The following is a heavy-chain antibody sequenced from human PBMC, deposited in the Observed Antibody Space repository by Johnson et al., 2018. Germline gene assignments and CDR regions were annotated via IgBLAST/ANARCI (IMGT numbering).Heavy chain of an antibody. V-gene: IGHV3-49*03. CDR1: GLTFGVYA. J-gene: IGHJ3*02. Sequence: VQLVQSGGGLVQPGRSLRLSCTASGLTFGVYAISWFRQAPGKGLEWVGFIRGKAYGGTTEYAASVKGRVTISWDDSKRIAYLQMNSLKTGNTTVYYCTRGGTYCSDATDPFDIWGQWTMVTVAS. CDR2: IRGKAYGGTT. D-gene: IGHD3-22*01. CDR3: TRGGTYCSDATDPFDI.